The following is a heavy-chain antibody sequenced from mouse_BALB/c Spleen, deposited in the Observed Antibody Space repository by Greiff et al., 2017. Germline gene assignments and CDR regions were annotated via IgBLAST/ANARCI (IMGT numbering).Heavy chain of an antibody. CDR3: ASGGLLHAMDY. Sequence: VKLQQSGPELVKPGASVKISCKASGYAFSSSWMNWVKQRPGQGLEWIGRIYPGDGDTNYNGKFKGKATLTADKSSSTAYMQLSSLTSVDSAVYFCASGGLLHAMDYWGQGTSVTVSS. CDR2: IYPGDGDT. J-gene: IGHJ4*01. CDR1: GYAFSSSW. D-gene: IGHD2-3*01. V-gene: IGHV1-82*01.